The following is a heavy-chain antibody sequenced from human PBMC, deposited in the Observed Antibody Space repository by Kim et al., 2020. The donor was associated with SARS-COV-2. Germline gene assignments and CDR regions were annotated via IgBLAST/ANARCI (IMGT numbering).Heavy chain of an antibody. V-gene: IGHV1-3*01. D-gene: IGHD2-2*01. CDR1: GYTFTTYT. Sequence: ASVKVSCRTSGYTFTTYTIHWVRQAPGQRLEWMGWINPCDGNTKYSQKFQGRVIMTRDTSATTAYMELSSLRSEDTAVYYCSLGPAATCGLYGGQGTLGT. CDR3: SLGPAATCGLY. J-gene: IGHJ4*02. CDR2: INPCDGNT.